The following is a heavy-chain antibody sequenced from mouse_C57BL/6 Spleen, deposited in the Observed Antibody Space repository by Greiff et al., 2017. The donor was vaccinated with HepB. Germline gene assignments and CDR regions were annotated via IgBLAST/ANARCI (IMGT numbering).Heavy chain of an antibody. V-gene: IGHV5-6*01. CDR2: ISSGGSYT. J-gene: IGHJ3*01. Sequence: EVQGVESGGDLVKPGGSLKLSCAASGFTFSSYGMSWVRQTPDKRLEWVATISSGGSYTYYPDSVKGRFTISRDNAKNTLYLQMSSLKSEDTAMYYCARELAYWGQGTLVTVSA. CDR1: GFTFSSYG. CDR3: ARELAY.